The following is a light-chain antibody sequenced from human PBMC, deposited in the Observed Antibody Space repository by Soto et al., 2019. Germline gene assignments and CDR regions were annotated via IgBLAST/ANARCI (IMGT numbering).Light chain of an antibody. CDR3: QQRSNWPPYT. CDR1: QSVSSY. CDR2: DAS. J-gene: IGKJ2*01. V-gene: IGKV3-11*01. Sequence: EIVLTQSPATLSLSPGERATLSCRASQSVSSYLDWYQHKPGQAHRALIYDASNSATGIPARFSGSGSGTAFKLTSSSLEPEDFAVYYCQQRSNWPPYTFGQGTKLEIK.